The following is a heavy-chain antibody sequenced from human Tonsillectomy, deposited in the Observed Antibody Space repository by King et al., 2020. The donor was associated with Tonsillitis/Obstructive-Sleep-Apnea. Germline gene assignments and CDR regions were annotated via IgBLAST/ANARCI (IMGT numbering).Heavy chain of an antibody. V-gene: IGHV3-23*04. J-gene: IGHJ4*01. CDR1: GFTFSRYA. Sequence: VQLVESGGGLVQPGGSLRLSCAASGFTFSRYAMSWVRQAPGKGLEWVSGISSSGGSTYYADSVKGRFTISRDNSKNTLYLQMNSLRAEDTAVYYCAKATYSSSWNGSQFYFDYWGQGTLVTVSS. CDR3: AKATYSSSWNGSQFYFDY. D-gene: IGHD6-13*01. CDR2: ISSSGGST.